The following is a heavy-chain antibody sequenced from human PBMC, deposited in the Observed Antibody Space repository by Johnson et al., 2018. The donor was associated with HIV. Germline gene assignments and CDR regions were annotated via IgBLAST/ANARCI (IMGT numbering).Heavy chain of an antibody. J-gene: IGHJ3*02. CDR3: ARDYREANAFDI. CDR1: GFTFSSYA. CDR2: ISYDGSNK. Sequence: VQLVESGGGVAQPGRSLRLSCAASGFTFSSYAMHWVRQAPGKGLEWVAVISYDGSNKYYADSVKGRFTISRDNSKNTLYLQMNSLRAEDTAVYYCARDYREANAFDIWGQGTMVTVSS. D-gene: IGHD1-26*01. V-gene: IGHV3-30-3*01.